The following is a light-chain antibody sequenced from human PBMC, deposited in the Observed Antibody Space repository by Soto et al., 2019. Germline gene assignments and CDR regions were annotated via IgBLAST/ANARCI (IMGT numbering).Light chain of an antibody. J-gene: IGKJ5*01. CDR2: GAS. CDR1: QSVGSTY. V-gene: IGKV3-20*01. Sequence: EIVLTQSPGTLSLSPGERATLSCRASQSVGSTYLAWYQHKPGQAPRLLIYGASSRATGIPDRFSGSGSGTDFTITISRLEPEDFAVYYCQQYGSSPRITFGQGTRLEIK. CDR3: QQYGSSPRIT.